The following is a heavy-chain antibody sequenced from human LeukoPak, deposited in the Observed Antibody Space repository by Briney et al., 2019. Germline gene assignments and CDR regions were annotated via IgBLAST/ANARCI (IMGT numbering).Heavy chain of an antibody. D-gene: IGHD1-26*01. CDR2: ISYDGSNK. V-gene: IGHV3-30*04. Sequence: PGGSLRLSCAASGFTFSSYAMHWVRQAPGKGLEWVAVISYDGSNKYYADSVKGRFTISRDNSKNTLYLQMNSLRAEDTAVYYCARDKAVGPTHLDYWGQGTLVTVSS. CDR3: ARDKAVGPTHLDY. J-gene: IGHJ4*02. CDR1: GFTFSSYA.